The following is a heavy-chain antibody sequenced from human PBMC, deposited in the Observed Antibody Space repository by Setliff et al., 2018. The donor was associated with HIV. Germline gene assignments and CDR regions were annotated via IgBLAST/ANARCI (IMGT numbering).Heavy chain of an antibody. CDR2: IYPTDSDT. CDR3: ARAAIGYCSGGSCYTTEYFQH. V-gene: IGHV5-51*01. Sequence: PGESLKISCQASGYNFATYWIGWMRQLPGKGLEWMGIIYPTDSDTRYSPSFQGQVTISVDKSINTAYLQWTSLKASDTGMYYCARAAIGYCSGGSCYTTEYFQHWGQGTLVTVSS. D-gene: IGHD2-15*01. CDR1: GYNFATYW. J-gene: IGHJ1*01.